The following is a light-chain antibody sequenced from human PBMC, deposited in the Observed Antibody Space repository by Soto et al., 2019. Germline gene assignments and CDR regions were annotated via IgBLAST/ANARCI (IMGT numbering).Light chain of an antibody. Sequence: QSVLTQPRGVSGSPGQTVTISCTGSASDDGGYSYVSWYQQHPGKVPKLIIYDVRKWPSWVPDRFSGSKCGNTTSLTISALHAVDEGHYYCCSYAGSYAAVFGTGTKPTVL. J-gene: IGLJ1*01. V-gene: IGLV2-11*01. CDR2: DVR. CDR1: ASDDGGYSY. CDR3: CSYAGSYAAV.